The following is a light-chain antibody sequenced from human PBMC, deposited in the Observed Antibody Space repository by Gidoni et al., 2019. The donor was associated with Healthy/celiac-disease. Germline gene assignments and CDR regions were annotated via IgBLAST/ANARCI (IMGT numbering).Light chain of an antibody. CDR3: NSRDSSGNHV. Sequence: SSALTQDPAVSVALGQTVRITCQGDSLRSYYASWYQQKPGQAPVLVIYGKNNRPSGIPDRFSGSSSGNTASLTITGAQAEDEADYYCNSRDSSGNHVFGTGTKVTV. V-gene: IGLV3-19*01. CDR1: SLRSYY. J-gene: IGLJ1*01. CDR2: GKN.